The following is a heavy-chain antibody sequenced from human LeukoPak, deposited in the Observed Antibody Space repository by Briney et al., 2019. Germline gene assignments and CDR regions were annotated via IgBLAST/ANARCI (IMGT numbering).Heavy chain of an antibody. J-gene: IGHJ3*01. V-gene: IGHV3-23*01. Sequence: GGSLRLSCAASGFTFSSYAVMWVRQAPGQGLEWVSAITSAGAPRYADSVKGRFTISRDNSKNTLYLQMNSLRAEDTAQYFCARDPNGDYIGAFEFWGQGTGVTVSS. CDR2: ITSAGAP. CDR1: GFTFSSYA. D-gene: IGHD4-17*01. CDR3: ARDPNGDYIGAFEF.